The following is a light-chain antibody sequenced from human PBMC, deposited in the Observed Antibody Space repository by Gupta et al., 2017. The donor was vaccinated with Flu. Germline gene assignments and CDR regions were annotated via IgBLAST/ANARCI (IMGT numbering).Light chain of an antibody. Sequence: EIVLTHPPCTLSLSPGERATLSCRASQSVSTSYLAWYQQKPGQAPRLLIYGASSRATGIPDRFSGSGSGTDFTLTISRLEPEDFAVYYCQQYGRSPGITFGQGTQLEIK. J-gene: IGKJ5*01. CDR2: GAS. CDR3: QQYGRSPGIT. CDR1: QSVSTSY. V-gene: IGKV3-20*01.